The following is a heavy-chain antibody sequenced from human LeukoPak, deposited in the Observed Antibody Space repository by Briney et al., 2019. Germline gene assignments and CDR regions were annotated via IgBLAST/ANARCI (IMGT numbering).Heavy chain of an antibody. J-gene: IGHJ6*02. Sequence: GGSLRLSCTASGFTFSSYGMHWVRQAPGKGLEWVAVIWFDGSNKHYADSVKGRLTISRHNSKSTLYLQMNSLRAEDTAVYYCAKAVAATGHYYFGMDVWGQGTTVTVSS. CDR3: AKAVAATGHYYFGMDV. V-gene: IGHV3-33*06. CDR1: GFTFSSYG. CDR2: IWFDGSNK. D-gene: IGHD6-19*01.